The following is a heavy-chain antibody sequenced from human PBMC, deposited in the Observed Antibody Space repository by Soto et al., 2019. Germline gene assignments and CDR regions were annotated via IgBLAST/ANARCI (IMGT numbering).Heavy chain of an antibody. V-gene: IGHV3-7*03. CDR1: GFTFSTYW. D-gene: IGHD4-17*01. CDR2: INPDGNVE. Sequence: EVQLLGSGGGLVQPGGSLRLYCVGYGFTFSTYWMHWVRQAPGKGLEWVANINPDGNVETYVASVRGRFTTSGDNAENPRSLQMISQRPDDPSFYLGAGWGGTDYHNCGQRLMVTVSS. CDR3: AGWGGTDYHN. J-gene: IGHJ4*02.